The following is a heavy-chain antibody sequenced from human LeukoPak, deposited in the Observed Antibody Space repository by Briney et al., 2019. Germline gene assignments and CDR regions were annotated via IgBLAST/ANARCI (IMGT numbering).Heavy chain of an antibody. J-gene: IGHJ6*04. CDR3: AELGITMIGGV. Sequence: GGSLRLSCAASGFTFSNYGMSWVRQAPGKGLEWVSAISGSGGSTYYADSVKGRFTISRDNAKNTLYLQMNSLRAEDTAVYYCAELGITMIGGVWGKGTTVTISS. CDR2: ISGSGGST. D-gene: IGHD3-10*02. CDR1: GFTFSNYG. V-gene: IGHV3-23*01.